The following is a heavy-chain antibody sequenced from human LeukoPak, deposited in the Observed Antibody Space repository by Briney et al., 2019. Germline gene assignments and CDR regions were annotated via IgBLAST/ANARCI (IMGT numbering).Heavy chain of an antibody. CDR3: ARDLSYGDYWFSWFDP. CDR1: GYTFTSYG. D-gene: IGHD4-17*01. CDR2: ISAYNGNT. V-gene: IGHV1-18*01. J-gene: IGHJ5*02. Sequence: GASVKVTCKASGYTFTSYGISWVRQAPGQGLEWMGWISAYNGNTNYAQKLQGRVTMTTDTSTSTAYMELRSLRSDDTAVCYCARDLSYGDYWFSWFDPWGQGTLVTVSS.